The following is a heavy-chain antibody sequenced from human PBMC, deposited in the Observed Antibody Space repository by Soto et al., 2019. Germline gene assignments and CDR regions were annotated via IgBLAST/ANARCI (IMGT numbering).Heavy chain of an antibody. J-gene: IGHJ5*02. Sequence: VGSLRLSCAASGFTFSSYSMNWVRQAPGKGLEWVSSISSSSSYIYYADSVKGRFTISRDNAKNSLYLQMNSLRAEDTAVYYCARDVTVVVVAARHNWFDPWGQGTLVTVSS. CDR1: GFTFSSYS. CDR2: ISSSSSYI. CDR3: ARDVTVVVVAARHNWFDP. V-gene: IGHV3-21*01. D-gene: IGHD2-15*01.